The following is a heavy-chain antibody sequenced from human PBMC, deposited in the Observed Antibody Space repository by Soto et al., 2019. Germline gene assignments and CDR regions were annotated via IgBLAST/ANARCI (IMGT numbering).Heavy chain of an antibody. CDR1: GGSINSNNW. CDR2: ISHGGAT. CDR3: ARVGDDYGDCVMWYFDL. V-gene: IGHV4-4*02. J-gene: IGHJ2*01. D-gene: IGHD4-17*01. Sequence: QVQLEESGPGLVKPSGTLSLTCAVSGGSINSNNWWSWVRQPPGKGLEWIGEISHGGATNYNPPPKSRVTISLDKSTNQFSLNLSSVTAADTAVYYCARVGDDYGDCVMWYFDLWGRGTLVTVSS.